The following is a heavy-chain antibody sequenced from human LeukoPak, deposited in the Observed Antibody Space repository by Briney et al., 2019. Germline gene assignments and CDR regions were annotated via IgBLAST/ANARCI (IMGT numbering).Heavy chain of an antibody. CDR2: MNPNSGNT. CDR1: GYTFTSYD. Sequence: ASVKVSCKASGYTFTSYDINWVRQATGQGLEWMGWMNPNSGNTGYAQRFQGRVTMTRNTSISTAYMELSSLRSEDTAVYYCARGIIAAAGDFDYWGQGTLVTVSS. D-gene: IGHD6-13*01. CDR3: ARGIIAAAGDFDY. J-gene: IGHJ4*02. V-gene: IGHV1-8*01.